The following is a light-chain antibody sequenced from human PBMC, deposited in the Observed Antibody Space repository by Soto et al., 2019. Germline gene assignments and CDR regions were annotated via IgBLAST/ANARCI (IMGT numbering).Light chain of an antibody. J-gene: IGKJ5*01. V-gene: IGKV3-15*01. CDR3: QQYNNWPPLT. CDR2: GTS. Sequence: EMGMAQSPATLSLSPGERATRSCRASQSVNSNLAWYQQKAGQAPRLLIYGTSTRATGIPARFSGSGSGTDFTLTISSLQFEDFAVYYCQQYNNWPPLTFGGGTRLEIK. CDR1: QSVNSN.